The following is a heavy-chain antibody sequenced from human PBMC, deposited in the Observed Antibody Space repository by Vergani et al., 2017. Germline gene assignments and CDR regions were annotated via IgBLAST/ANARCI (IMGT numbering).Heavy chain of an antibody. Sequence: QVQLVQSGAEVKKPGASVKVSCKASGYTFTSYAMHWVRQAPGQRLEWMGWSNAGNGNTKYSQEFQGRVTMTRDTSISTAYMELSRLRSDDTAVYYCASGGRRWLQTFDYWGQGTLVTVSS. J-gene: IGHJ4*02. D-gene: IGHD5-24*01. CDR2: SNAGNGNT. V-gene: IGHV1-3*02. CDR3: ASGGRRWLQTFDY. CDR1: GYTFTSYA.